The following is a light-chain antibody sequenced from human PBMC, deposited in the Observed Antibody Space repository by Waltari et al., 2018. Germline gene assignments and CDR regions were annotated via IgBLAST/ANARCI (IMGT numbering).Light chain of an antibody. V-gene: IGKV3-15*01. CDR1: QSVNNK. CDR3: QQYSGWPLT. J-gene: IGKJ4*01. CDR2: DAS. Sequence: EIVMTQSPATLSLSPGERVTLSCRASQSVNNKLAWYQQRPGQAPRLLIYDASNRATGIPTSFSGSGSGTEFTITISSLQSEDFAVYYCQQYSGWPLTFGGGTKVEIK.